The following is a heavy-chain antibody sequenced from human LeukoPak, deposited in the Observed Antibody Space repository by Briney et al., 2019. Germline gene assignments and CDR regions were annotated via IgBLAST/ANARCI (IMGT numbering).Heavy chain of an antibody. CDR1: GFTFSSYA. D-gene: IGHD3-3*01. J-gene: IGHJ4*02. CDR3: VRDFRFSEDY. Sequence: GGSLRLSCAASGFTFSSYAMSWVRQAPGKGLEWVANIKQDGSEKYFVDSVKGRFTISRDNAKNSLYLQMNSLRAEDTAVYYCVRDFRFSEDYWGQGTLVTVSS. CDR2: IKQDGSEK. V-gene: IGHV3-7*01.